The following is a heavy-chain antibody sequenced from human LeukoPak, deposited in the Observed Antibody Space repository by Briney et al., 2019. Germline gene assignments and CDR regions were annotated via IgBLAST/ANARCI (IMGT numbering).Heavy chain of an antibody. CDR2: INPNSGGT. D-gene: IGHD7-27*01. CDR1: GYTFTGYY. V-gene: IGHV1-2*04. J-gene: IGHJ4*02. CDR3: AREDTGDRDYFDY. Sequence: ASVKVSCKASGYTFTGYYMHWVRRAPGQGLEWMGWINPNSGGTNYAQKFQGWVTMTRDTSISAAYMELSRLRSDDTAVYYCAREDTGDRDYFDYWGQGTLVTVSS.